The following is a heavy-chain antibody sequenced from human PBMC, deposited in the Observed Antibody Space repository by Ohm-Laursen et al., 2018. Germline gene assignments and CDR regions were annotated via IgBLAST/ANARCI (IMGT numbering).Heavy chain of an antibody. V-gene: IGHV3-21*04. J-gene: IGHJ4*02. Sequence: SLRLSCTASGFTFNKFAMNWVRQAPGRGLDWVSNIGTRGVNTYYADSVRGRFTISRDNAKDSLFLQMNSLRAEDAAVYSCARDPSGSGGDSDYWGQGTLVTVSS. CDR3: ARDPSGSGGDSDY. D-gene: IGHD3-10*01. CDR2: IGTRGVNT. CDR1: GFTFNKFA.